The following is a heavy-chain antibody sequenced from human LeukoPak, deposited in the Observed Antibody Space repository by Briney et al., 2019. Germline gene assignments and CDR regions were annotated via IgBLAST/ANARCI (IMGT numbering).Heavy chain of an antibody. J-gene: IGHJ6*04. D-gene: IGHD2-2*01. CDR1: GYTFTGYY. Sequence: ASVKVSCKASGYTFTGYYMHWVRQAPGQGLEWMGWINPNSGGTNYQGRVTMTRDTSISTAYMELSRLRSDDTAVYYCARDRFGPFIVAAASDVWGKGTTVTVSS. CDR2: INPNSGGT. V-gene: IGHV1-2*02. CDR3: ARDRFGPFIVAAASDV.